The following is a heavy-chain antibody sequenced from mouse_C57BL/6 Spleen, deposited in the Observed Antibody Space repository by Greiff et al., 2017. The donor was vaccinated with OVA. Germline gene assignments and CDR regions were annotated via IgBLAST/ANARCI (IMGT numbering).Heavy chain of an antibody. Sequence: VQLVESGPELVKPGASVKISCKASGYAFSSSWMNWVKQRPGKGLEWIGRIYPGDGDTNYNGKFKGKATLTADKSSSTAYMQLSSLTSEDSAVYFCARYITTVVAPFDYWGQGTTLTVSS. J-gene: IGHJ2*01. D-gene: IGHD1-1*01. V-gene: IGHV1-82*01. CDR1: GYAFSSSW. CDR3: ARYITTVVAPFDY. CDR2: IYPGDGDT.